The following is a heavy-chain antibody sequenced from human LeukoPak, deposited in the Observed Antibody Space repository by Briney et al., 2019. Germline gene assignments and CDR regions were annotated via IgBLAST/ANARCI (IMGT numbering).Heavy chain of an antibody. CDR3: ARGRPRAEGEFDY. V-gene: IGHV3-7*01. CDR2: IKQDGSEK. J-gene: IGHJ4*02. D-gene: IGHD6-6*01. CDR1: GFTFSTYW. Sequence: GGSLRLSCAASGFTFSTYWMSWVRQTPGKGLQWVANIKQDGSEKYYVDSVKGRFTISRDNAKNSLYLQMNSLRAEDTAVYYCARGRPRAEGEFDYWGQGTLVTVSS.